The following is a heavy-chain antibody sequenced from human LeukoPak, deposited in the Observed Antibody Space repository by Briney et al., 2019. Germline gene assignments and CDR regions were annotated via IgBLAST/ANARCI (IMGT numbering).Heavy chain of an antibody. CDR2: IFHSGSS. CDR1: GDSISSGDYS. J-gene: IGHJ4*02. V-gene: IGHV4-30-2*01. CDR3: ARDFGYSGYLDY. Sequence: SETLSLTCAVSGDSISSGDYSWSWLRQPSGKGLEWIGYIFHSGSSYYNPSLKSRLTISVDKSKNQFSLRLTSVTAADTAVYYCARDFGYSGYLDYWGQGTLVTVSS. D-gene: IGHD5-12*01.